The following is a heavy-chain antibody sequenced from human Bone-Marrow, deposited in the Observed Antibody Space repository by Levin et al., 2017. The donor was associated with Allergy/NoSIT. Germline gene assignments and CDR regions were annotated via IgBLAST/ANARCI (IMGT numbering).Heavy chain of an antibody. V-gene: IGHV3-30-3*01. CDR1: GFTFSNYP. Sequence: GGSLRLSCVASGFTFSNYPIHWIRQAPGKGLEWVAVISYDDGANQYYADCVKGRFTISRDNSENTLYLQMNSLTTEDTAVYYGARAGGVAGTDNWFDPWGQGTLVTVSS. J-gene: IGHJ5*02. D-gene: IGHD3-16*01. CDR2: ISYDDGANQ. CDR3: ARAGGVAGTDNWFDP.